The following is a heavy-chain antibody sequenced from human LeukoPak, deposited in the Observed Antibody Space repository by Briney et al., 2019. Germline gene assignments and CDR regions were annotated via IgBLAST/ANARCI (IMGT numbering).Heavy chain of an antibody. CDR3: ARGSVGATLIKYYFDY. CDR2: INHSGST. D-gene: IGHD1-26*01. CDR1: GGSFSGYY. V-gene: IGHV4-34*01. Sequence: SETLSLTCAVYGGSFSGYYWSWIRQPPGKGLEWIGAINHSGSTNYNPSLKSRVTISVDTSKNQFSLKLSSVTAADTAVYYCARGSVGATLIKYYFDYWGQGTLVTVSS. J-gene: IGHJ4*02.